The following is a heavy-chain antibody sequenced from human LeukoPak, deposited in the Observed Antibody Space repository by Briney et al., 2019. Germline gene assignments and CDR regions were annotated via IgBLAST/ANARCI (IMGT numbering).Heavy chain of an antibody. J-gene: IGHJ4*02. Sequence: GEFLKISCKGSGYTFGNNLVGCVRPMPGKGLEWMGSIYPGESDIRYSPSFQGQVTISADKSISNAYLQWSSLKASDTAIYYCGRQMWSRDDYSPKCWGQGTLVTVSS. D-gene: IGHD2-15*01. V-gene: IGHV5-51*01. CDR2: IYPGESDI. CDR3: GRQMWSRDDYSPKC. CDR1: GYTFGNNL.